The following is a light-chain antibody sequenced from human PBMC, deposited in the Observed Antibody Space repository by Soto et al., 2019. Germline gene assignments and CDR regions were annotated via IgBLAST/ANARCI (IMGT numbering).Light chain of an antibody. Sequence: QSVLTQPPSVSGAPGQRVTISCTGSSSNIGAPFGVHWYQHLLGTAPKLLIYGNTNRPSGVPDRISGSKSGTSASLAITGLQAEDEAEYYCQSYDSSLSRWAFGRGTKLTVL. J-gene: IGLJ3*02. CDR1: SSNIGAPFG. CDR3: QSYDSSLSRWA. CDR2: GNT. V-gene: IGLV1-40*01.